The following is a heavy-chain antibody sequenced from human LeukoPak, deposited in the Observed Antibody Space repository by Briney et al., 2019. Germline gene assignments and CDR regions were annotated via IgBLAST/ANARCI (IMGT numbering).Heavy chain of an antibody. Sequence: GGSLRLSCAASGFTFSDYYMSWIRQAPGKGLEWVSYISSSGSTIYYADSVKGRFTISRDNAKNSLYLQMNSLRAEDTAVYYCARNPNYYDSSGAPDYWGQGTLVTVSS. V-gene: IGHV3-11*04. CDR3: ARNPNYYDSSGAPDY. D-gene: IGHD3-22*01. CDR1: GFTFSDYY. CDR2: ISSSGSTI. J-gene: IGHJ4*02.